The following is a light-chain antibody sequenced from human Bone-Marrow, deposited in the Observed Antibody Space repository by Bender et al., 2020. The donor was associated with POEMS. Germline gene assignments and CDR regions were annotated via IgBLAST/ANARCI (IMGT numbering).Light chain of an antibody. Sequence: QSALTQPASVSGSPGQSITISCTGTSSDVGGYNYVSWYQQVPGKVPRLIIYEIKRRPSGVPDRFSASKSGNTASLTVSGLQADDEADYYCCSYAGSGTWVFGGGTKLTVL. CDR1: SSDVGGYNY. V-gene: IGLV2-23*02. CDR2: EIK. J-gene: IGLJ3*02. CDR3: CSYAGSGTWV.